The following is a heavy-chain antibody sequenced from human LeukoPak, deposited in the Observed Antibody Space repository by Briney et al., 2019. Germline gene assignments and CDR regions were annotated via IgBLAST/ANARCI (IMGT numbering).Heavy chain of an antibody. V-gene: IGHV3-48*01. CDR1: GFTFHTYS. Sequence: GGSLRLSCAASGFTFHTYSMNWVRQAPGKGLEWVSYISSSSSTIYYADSVKGRFTISRDNAKKSLYLQMNSLRAEDTAVYYCARVLAVAGYYYYYMDVWGKGTTVTASS. CDR2: ISSSSSTI. CDR3: ARVLAVAGYYYYYMDV. D-gene: IGHD6-19*01. J-gene: IGHJ6*03.